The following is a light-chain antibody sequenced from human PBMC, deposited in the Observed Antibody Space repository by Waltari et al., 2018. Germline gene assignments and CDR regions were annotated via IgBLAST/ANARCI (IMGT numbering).Light chain of an antibody. CDR2: DKD. CDR1: SLRSYY. J-gene: IGLJ2*01. CDR3: HSRDASGVGGS. Sequence: SSELTQDPAVSVAMGQTVRITCQGDSLRSYYASWYQQRPGQAPILVIYDKDNRPSGVPDRFSGSSSHNTASWTITGAQAEDEASYYGHSRDASGVGGSFGGGTKLTVL. V-gene: IGLV3-19*01.